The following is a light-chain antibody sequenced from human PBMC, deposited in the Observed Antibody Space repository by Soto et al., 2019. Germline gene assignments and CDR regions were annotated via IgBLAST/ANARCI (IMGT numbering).Light chain of an antibody. J-gene: IGKJ1*01. CDR2: GAS. CDR3: QQYGTSPWT. V-gene: IGKV3-20*01. CDR1: QSISSSY. Sequence: EIVLTQSPGTLSLSPGERATLSCRTSQSISSSYLDWYQQKPGQAPRLLLYGASSRAVGIPDNFSGSGSGPDFTLTISRLEPEDFAVYYCQQYGTSPWTFGQGTKVEIK.